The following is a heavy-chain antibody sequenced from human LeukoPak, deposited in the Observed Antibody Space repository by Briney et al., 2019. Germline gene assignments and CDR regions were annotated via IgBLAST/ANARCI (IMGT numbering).Heavy chain of an antibody. CDR1: GYTLTELS. J-gene: IGHJ3*02. V-gene: IGHV1-24*01. CDR3: ATAQLLAPRDAFDI. D-gene: IGHD1-26*01. CDR2: FDPEDGET. Sequence: GASVKVSCKVFGYTLTELSMHWVRQAPGKGLEWMGGFDPEDGETIYAQKFQGRVTMTEDTSTDTAYMELSSLRSEDTAVYYCATAQLLAPRDAFDIWGQGTMVTVSS.